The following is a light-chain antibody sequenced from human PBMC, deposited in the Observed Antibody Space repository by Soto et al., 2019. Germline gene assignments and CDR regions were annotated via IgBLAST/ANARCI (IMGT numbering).Light chain of an antibody. J-gene: IGLJ2*01. CDR2: LNSDGSH. CDR1: SGHSSYA. CDR3: QTWGTGILV. Sequence: QPVLTQSPSASASLGASVKLTCTLSSGHSSYAIAWHQQQPEKGPRHLMNLNSDGSHTKGDGIPDRFSGSSSGAERYLTISGLQSEDEADYYCQTWGTGILVFGGGTKLTVL. V-gene: IGLV4-69*01.